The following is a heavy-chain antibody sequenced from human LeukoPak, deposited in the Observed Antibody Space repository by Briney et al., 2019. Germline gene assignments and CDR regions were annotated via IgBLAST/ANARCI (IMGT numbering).Heavy chain of an antibody. J-gene: IGHJ4*02. CDR2: INHSGST. Sequence: SETLSLTCAVYGGSFSGYYWSWIRQPPGKGLEWIGEINHSGSTNYNPSLKSRVAISVDTSKNQFSLKLSSVTAADTAVYYCARGNLDYWGQGTLVTVSS. CDR3: ARGNLDY. CDR1: GGSFSGYY. D-gene: IGHD1-14*01. V-gene: IGHV4-34*01.